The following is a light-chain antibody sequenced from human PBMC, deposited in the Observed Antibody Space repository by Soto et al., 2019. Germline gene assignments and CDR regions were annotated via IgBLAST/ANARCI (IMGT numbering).Light chain of an antibody. V-gene: IGLV2-23*01. Sequence: QSVLAQPASVSGSPGQSITISCTVTGSDVRTYNLVSWYQQHPGKVPKLIIYEASKRPSGVSNRFSGSQPGNTASLTVSGLQAEEEADYYCCSHAGDKTYVFGSGTKVTVL. CDR2: EAS. CDR3: CSHAGDKTYV. J-gene: IGLJ1*01. CDR1: GSDVRTYNL.